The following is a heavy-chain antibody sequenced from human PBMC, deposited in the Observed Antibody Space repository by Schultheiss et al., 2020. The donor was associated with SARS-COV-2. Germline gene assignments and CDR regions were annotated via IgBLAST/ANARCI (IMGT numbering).Heavy chain of an antibody. D-gene: IGHD1-7*01. CDR1: GGSISSSSYY. CDR2: IYYSGST. J-gene: IGHJ6*02. Sequence: SETLSLTCTVSGGSISSSSYYWGWIRQPPGKGLEWIGYIYYSGSTNYNPSLKSRVTISVDTSKNQFSLKLSSVTAADTAVYYCARHGLELLPYYYYGMDVWGQGTTVTVSS. CDR3: ARHGLELLPYYYYGMDV. V-gene: IGHV4-61*05.